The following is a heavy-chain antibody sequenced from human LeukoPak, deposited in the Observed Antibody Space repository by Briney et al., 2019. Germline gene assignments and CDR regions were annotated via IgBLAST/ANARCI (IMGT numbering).Heavy chain of an antibody. D-gene: IGHD2-2*02. CDR2: IIPIFGTA. CDR3: ARDRWEHCSSTSCYNYYYYYMDV. V-gene: IGHV1-69*05. J-gene: IGHJ6*03. Sequence: SVKVSCKASGGTFSSDAISWVRQAPGQGLEWMGGIIPIFGTANYAQKFQGRATITTDESTSTAYMELSSLRSEDTAVYYCARDRWEHCSSTSCYNYYYYYMDVWGKGTTVTVSS. CDR1: GGTFSSDA.